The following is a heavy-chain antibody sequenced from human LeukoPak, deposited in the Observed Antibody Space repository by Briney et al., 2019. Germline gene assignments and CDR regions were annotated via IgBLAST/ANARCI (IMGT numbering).Heavy chain of an antibody. J-gene: IGHJ2*01. D-gene: IGHD5-18*01. CDR2: IYYSGST. V-gene: IGHV4-59*01. Sequence: SETLSLTCTVPGGSISSYYWSWIRQPPGKGLEWIGYIYYSGSTNYNPSLKSRVTISVDTSKNQFSLKLSSVTAADTAVYYCARVPRGYSYGSERYFDLWGRGTLVTVSS. CDR3: ARVPRGYSYGSERYFDL. CDR1: GGSISSYY.